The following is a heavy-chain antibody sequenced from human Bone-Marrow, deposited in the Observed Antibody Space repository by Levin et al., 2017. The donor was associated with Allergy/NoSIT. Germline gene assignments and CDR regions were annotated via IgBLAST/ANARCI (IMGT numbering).Heavy chain of an antibody. CDR2: ISYDGSNK. CDR3: AKDYLNDYGDFRN. CDR1: GFTFSSYG. V-gene: IGHV3-30*18. J-gene: IGHJ4*02. Sequence: LSLTCAASGFTFSSYGMHWVRQAPGKGLEWVAVISYDGSNKYYADSVKGRFTISRDNSKNTLYLQINSLRTEDTAVYYCAKDYLNDYGDFRNWGQGTLITVSS. D-gene: IGHD4-17*01.